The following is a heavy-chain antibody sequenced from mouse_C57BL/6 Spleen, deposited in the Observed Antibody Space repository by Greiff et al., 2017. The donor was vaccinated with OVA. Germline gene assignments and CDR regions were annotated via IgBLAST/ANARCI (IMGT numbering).Heavy chain of an antibody. V-gene: IGHV1-52*01. D-gene: IGHD2-3*01. Sequence: QVQLQQPGAELVRPGSSVKLSCKASGYTFTSYWMHWVKQRPIQGLEWIGNIDPSDSETHYNQKFKDKATLTVDKSSSTAYMQLSSLTSEDSAVYDCARGGLLNAMDYWGQGTSVTVSS. CDR3: ARGGLLNAMDY. J-gene: IGHJ4*01. CDR1: GYTFTSYW. CDR2: IDPSDSET.